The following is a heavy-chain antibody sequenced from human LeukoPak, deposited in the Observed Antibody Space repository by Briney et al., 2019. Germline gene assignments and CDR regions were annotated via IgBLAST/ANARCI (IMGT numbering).Heavy chain of an antibody. CDR1: GFTFRSYD. Sequence: PGGSLRLSCVASGFTFRSYDMFWVRQPTGKGLEWVSGIGTAGDTNYADSVKGRFTISRDNSKNSLYLQMNSLRTEDTALYYCAKDKGGQWLVLSDGMDVWGQGTTVTVSS. CDR3: AKDKGGQWLVLSDGMDV. D-gene: IGHD6-19*01. J-gene: IGHJ6*02. CDR2: IGTAGDT. V-gene: IGHV3-13*04.